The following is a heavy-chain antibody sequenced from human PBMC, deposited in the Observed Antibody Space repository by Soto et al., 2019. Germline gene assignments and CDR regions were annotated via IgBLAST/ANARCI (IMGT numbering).Heavy chain of an antibody. CDR3: SRAESPDTAHIPDF. CDR2: IRNLSYYWRT. D-gene: IGHD2-21*02. V-gene: IGHV3-49*04. J-gene: IGHJ1*01. Sequence: VQLVEAGGGVIQPGRSLTLSCTTSGFNFANYAINWVRHAPGLGLEWVGLIRNLSYYWRTEYAAYVGDRFTVTRDGFNSTAYLEMNSLKSEDSGVYFCSRAESPDTAHIPDFRGQGTLVAVSS. CDR1: GFNFANYA.